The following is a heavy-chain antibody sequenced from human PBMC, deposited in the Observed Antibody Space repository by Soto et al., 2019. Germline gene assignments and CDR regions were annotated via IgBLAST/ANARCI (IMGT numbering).Heavy chain of an antibody. CDR2: ISYDGSNK. CDR3: AKDPPCSGGSCYPDY. CDR1: GFTFSSYG. Sequence: QVQLVESGGGVVQPGRSLRLSCAASGFTFSSYGMHWVRQAPGKGLEWVAGISYDGSNKYYADSVKGRFTISRDNSKNTLYLQMNSLRAEDTAVYYCAKDPPCSGGSCYPDYWGQGTLVTVSS. V-gene: IGHV3-30*18. D-gene: IGHD2-15*01. J-gene: IGHJ4*02.